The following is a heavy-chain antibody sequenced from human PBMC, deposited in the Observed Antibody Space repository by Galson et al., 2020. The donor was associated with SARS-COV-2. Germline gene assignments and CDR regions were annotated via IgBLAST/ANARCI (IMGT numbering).Heavy chain of an antibody. CDR2: IKTQADGGTT. J-gene: IGHJ4*02. CDR1: GFSFTDAW. V-gene: IGHV3-15*01. D-gene: IGHD1-26*01. Sequence: GGSLRLSCAASGFSFTDAWMSWVRQAPGKGLKLVGRIKTQADGGTTKYTAPVRGRFTISRDDSKNSLYLQMDSLNTDDTAVYYCTTDPVMGAPLWGQGSLVTVSS. CDR3: TTDPVMGAPL.